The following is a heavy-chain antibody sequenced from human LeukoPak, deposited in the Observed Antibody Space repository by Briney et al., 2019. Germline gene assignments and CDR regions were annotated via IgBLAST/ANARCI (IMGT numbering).Heavy chain of an antibody. D-gene: IGHD6-19*01. Sequence: TSQTLSLTCAISGDSVSINSAACNWIRQSRSRGLEWLGRTYYRSRWYNEYALSVKSRITINPDTSKNQFSLQLNSVTPEDTAVYYCARVTEKQYLPFDSWGQGTLVTVSS. V-gene: IGHV6-1*01. CDR2: TYYRSRWYN. CDR3: ARVTEKQYLPFDS. CDR1: GDSVSINSAA. J-gene: IGHJ4*02.